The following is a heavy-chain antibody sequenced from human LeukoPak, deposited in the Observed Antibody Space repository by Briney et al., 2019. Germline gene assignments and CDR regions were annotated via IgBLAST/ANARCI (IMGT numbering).Heavy chain of an antibody. CDR2: ISSSSGTI. CDR1: GFTFSSYS. V-gene: IGHV3-48*02. CDR3: ARVDYFES. Sequence: GGSLRLSCAGSGFTFSSYSMSWVRQAPGKGLEWLSYISSSSGTIYYADSVKGRFTISRDNAKNSLYLQMNSLTDEDTAVYYCARVDYFESWGQGTLVTVSS. J-gene: IGHJ4*02.